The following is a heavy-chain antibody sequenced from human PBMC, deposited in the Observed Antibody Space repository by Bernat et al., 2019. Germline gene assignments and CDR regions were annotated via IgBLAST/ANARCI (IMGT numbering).Heavy chain of an antibody. D-gene: IGHD3-3*01. V-gene: IGHV3-33*01. CDR2: IWYDGSNK. Sequence: QVQLVESGGGVVQPGRSLRLSCAASGFTFSSYGMHWVRQAPGKGLEWVAVIWYDGSNKYYADSVKGRFTISRDNSKNTMYLQMNSLRAEDTAVYYCAREERPGISDPWGQGTLVTGSS. J-gene: IGHJ5*02. CDR3: AREERPGISDP. CDR1: GFTFSSYG.